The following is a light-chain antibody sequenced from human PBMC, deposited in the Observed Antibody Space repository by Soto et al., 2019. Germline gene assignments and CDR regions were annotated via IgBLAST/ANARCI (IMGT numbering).Light chain of an antibody. CDR3: QQYGRSLWS. CDR2: DTD. Sequence: SRAPGTRGSRPGVRATLSGRASQSLTSDYLSWYQQRPGQSPRLLIYDTDRRATDVPDRFRGSGSGTDFTLTITRLEPEDFAVYFCQQYGRSLWSFGEGTKVDIK. J-gene: IGKJ1*01. V-gene: IGKV3-20*01. CDR1: QSLTSDY.